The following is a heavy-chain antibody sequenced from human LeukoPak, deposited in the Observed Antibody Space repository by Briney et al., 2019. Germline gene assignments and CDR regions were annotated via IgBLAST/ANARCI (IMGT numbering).Heavy chain of an antibody. CDR3: AELGITMIGGV. V-gene: IGHV3-21*01. J-gene: IGHJ6*04. Sequence: GGSLRLSCAASGFTFSSHSMNWVSQAPGRGLEWVSSISSSSSYIYYADSVKGRFTISRDNAKNSLYLPMNSLRAEDTAVYYCAELGITMIGGVWGKGTTVTISS. D-gene: IGHD3-10*02. CDR1: GFTFSSHS. CDR2: ISSSSSYI.